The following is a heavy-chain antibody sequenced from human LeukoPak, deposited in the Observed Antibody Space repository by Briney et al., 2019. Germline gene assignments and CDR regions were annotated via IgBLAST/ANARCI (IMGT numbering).Heavy chain of an antibody. CDR1: GGSISSGDYY. CDR3: ARAVEMAYWFDP. D-gene: IGHD5-24*01. Sequence: SQTLSLTCTVSGGSISSGDYYWSWIRQPPGKGLEWIGYIYYSGSTYYNPSLKSRVTISVDTSKNQFSLKLSSVTAADTAVYYCARAVEMAYWFDPWGQGTLVTVSS. J-gene: IGHJ5*02. CDR2: IYYSGST. V-gene: IGHV4-30-4*08.